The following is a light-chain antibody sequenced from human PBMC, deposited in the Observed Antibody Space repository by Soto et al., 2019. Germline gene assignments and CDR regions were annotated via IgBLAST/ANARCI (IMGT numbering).Light chain of an antibody. CDR3: TSYTSSSTWV. V-gene: IGLV2-14*03. CDR1: NSDVGGYDY. Sequence: QSALTQPASVSGSPGQSITISCTGTNSDVGGYDYVSWYQHHPGKAPKLMIYDVSDRPSAVSNRFSGSKSGNTASLTISGLQAEDEADYYCTSYTSSSTWVFGGGTQLTVL. CDR2: DVS. J-gene: IGLJ3*02.